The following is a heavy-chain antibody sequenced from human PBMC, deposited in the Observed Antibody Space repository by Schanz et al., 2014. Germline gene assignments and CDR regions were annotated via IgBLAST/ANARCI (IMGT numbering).Heavy chain of an antibody. CDR1: GGSISSGSYY. D-gene: IGHD2-2*01. CDR3: ARAARRTRVVPLYFDY. Sequence: QVQLQESGPGLVKPSQTLSLTCSVSGGSISSGSYYWNWIRQPAGKGLEWIGRVYTSGTTNYNPPLKRQVTISQHPSKNHFSLKLSSVTAADTAVYYCARAARRTRVVPLYFDYWGQGTLVTVSS. CDR2: VYTSGTT. J-gene: IGHJ4*02. V-gene: IGHV4-61*02.